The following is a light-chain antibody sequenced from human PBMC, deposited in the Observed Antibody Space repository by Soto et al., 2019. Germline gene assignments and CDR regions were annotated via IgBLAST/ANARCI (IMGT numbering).Light chain of an antibody. V-gene: IGKV1-5*03. CDR2: QEA. J-gene: IGKJ1*01. CDR3: RQYNSYWT. Sequence: DIQMTQSPSTLSASVGDRVTITCRASQSISPWLAWYQQKPGNAPKFLIYQEASLECGVQSRVSGCGSGTEFTLTISSLLPDDIASYYCRQYNSYWTYGQGAKVDI. CDR1: QSISPW.